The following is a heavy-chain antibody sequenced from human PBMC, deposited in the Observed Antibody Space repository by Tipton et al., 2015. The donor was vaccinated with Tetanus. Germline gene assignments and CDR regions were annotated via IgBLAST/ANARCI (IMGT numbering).Heavy chain of an antibody. Sequence: QVQLVQSGPEVKKPGASVRVSCKASGYTFTNNAIHWLRQAPGQRLEWMAWINAGNGDKRYSERFQGRVTIIRDTSASTVYMELSSLRSDDTAVYYCARDNGNGVMIAATLGIDYWGQGTLVTVSS. CDR3: ARDNGNGVMIAATLGIDY. CDR1: GYTFTNNA. J-gene: IGHJ4*02. V-gene: IGHV1-3*01. CDR2: INAGNGDK. D-gene: IGHD2-15*01.